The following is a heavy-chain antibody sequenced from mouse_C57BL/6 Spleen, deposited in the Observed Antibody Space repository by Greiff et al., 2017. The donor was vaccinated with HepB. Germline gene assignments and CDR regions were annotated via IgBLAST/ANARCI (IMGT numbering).Heavy chain of an antibody. Sequence: VQLQESGTELVKPGASVKLSCKASGYTFTSYWMHWVKQRPGQGLEWIGNINPSNGGTNYNEKFKSKATLTVDKSSSTAYRQLSSLTSEDSAVYYCAARQRRLLGNAMDYWGQGTSVTVSS. CDR3: AARQRRLLGNAMDY. CDR1: GYTFTSYW. V-gene: IGHV1-53*01. CDR2: INPSNGGT. J-gene: IGHJ4*01. D-gene: IGHD3-2*02.